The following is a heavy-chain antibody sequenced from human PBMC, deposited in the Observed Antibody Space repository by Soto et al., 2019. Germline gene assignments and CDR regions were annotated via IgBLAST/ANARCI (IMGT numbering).Heavy chain of an antibody. CDR2: ISAYNGNT. D-gene: IGHD2-2*01. Sequence: ASVKVSCKASGYTFTRYCISWVRQAPGQGLEWMGWISAYNGNTNYAQKLQGRVTMTTDTSTSTAYMELRSLRSDDTAVYYCARDGGVAVVVPSASTEDWFDPWGQGTLVTVSS. V-gene: IGHV1-18*01. CDR3: ARDGGVAVVVPSASTEDWFDP. J-gene: IGHJ5*02. CDR1: GYTFTRYC.